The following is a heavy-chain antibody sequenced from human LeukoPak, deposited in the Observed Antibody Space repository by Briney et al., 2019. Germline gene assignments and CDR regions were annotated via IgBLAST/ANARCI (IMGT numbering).Heavy chain of an antibody. CDR2: IRHDGSNK. Sequence: PGGSLRLSCAASGFTFSSYGMHWVRQAPGKGLEWVAFIRHDGSNKYYADSVKGRFTISRDNSKNTLYLQMNSLRAEDTAVYYCARESPYYYDSSGYYADAFDIWGQGTMVTVSS. CDR1: GFTFSSYG. D-gene: IGHD3-22*01. J-gene: IGHJ3*02. CDR3: ARESPYYYDSSGYYADAFDI. V-gene: IGHV3-30*02.